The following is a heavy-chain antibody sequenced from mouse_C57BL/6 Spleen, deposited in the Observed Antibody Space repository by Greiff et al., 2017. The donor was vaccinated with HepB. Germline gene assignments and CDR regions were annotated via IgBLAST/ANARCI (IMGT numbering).Heavy chain of an antibody. CDR3: ARDGYDMGFAY. Sequence: VKLMESGPELVKPGASVKISCKASGYAFSSSWMNWVKQRPGKGLEWIGRIYPGDGDTNYNGKFKGKATLTADKSSSTAYMQLSSLTSEDSAVYFCARDGYDMGFAYWGQGTLVTVSA. CDR1: GYAFSSSW. CDR2: IYPGDGDT. V-gene: IGHV1-82*01. D-gene: IGHD2-2*01. J-gene: IGHJ3*01.